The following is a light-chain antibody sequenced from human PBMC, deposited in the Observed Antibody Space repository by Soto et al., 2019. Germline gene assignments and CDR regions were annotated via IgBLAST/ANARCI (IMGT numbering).Light chain of an antibody. CDR3: NSYAGSNNWV. V-gene: IGLV2-8*01. CDR2: EVS. J-gene: IGLJ3*02. CDR1: SSDVGGYNY. Sequence: QSALTQPPSASGSPGQSVTISCTGTSSDVGGYNYVSWYQQHPGKAPKLMIYEVSKRPSGVPDRFSGSKSGNTASLTDSGLQAEDEADYYCNSYAGSNNWVFGGGTKVTVL.